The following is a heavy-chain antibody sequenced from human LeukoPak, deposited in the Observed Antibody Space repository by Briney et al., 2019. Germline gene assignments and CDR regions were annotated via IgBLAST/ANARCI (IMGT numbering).Heavy chain of an antibody. Sequence: ASVKVSCKASGYTFTSYGISWVRQAPGQGLEWMGWISAYNGNTNYAQKLQGRVTMTTDTSTSTAYMELRSLRSDDTAVYYCARTYYYDSSGPHFLWGQGTLVAVSS. CDR2: ISAYNGNT. CDR3: ARTYYYDSSGPHFL. D-gene: IGHD3-22*01. CDR1: GYTFTSYG. J-gene: IGHJ4*02. V-gene: IGHV1-18*01.